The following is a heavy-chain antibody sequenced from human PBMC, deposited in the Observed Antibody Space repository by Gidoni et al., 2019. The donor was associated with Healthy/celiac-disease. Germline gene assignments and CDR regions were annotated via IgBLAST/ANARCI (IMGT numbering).Heavy chain of an antibody. V-gene: IGHV3-23*01. CDR3: AKGEWGAAAAFSFV. Sequence: EVQLLEAGGGLVQPGGSLRLSCAASGFTFSSYAMSWVRQAPGKGLAWVSAISGSGGSTYYSDSVKGRFTISRDNSKNTLYLQMNSLRAEDTAVYYCAKGEWGAAAAFSFVWGKGTTVTVSS. D-gene: IGHD6-13*01. CDR2: ISGSGGST. CDR1: GFTFSSYA. J-gene: IGHJ6*04.